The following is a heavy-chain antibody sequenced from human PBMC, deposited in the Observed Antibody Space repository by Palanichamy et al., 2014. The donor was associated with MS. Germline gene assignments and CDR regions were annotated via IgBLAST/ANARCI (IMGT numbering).Heavy chain of an antibody. CDR1: RGTFSSYA. CDR3: AREQGDYDGDSYYKY. Sequence: VQLVQSGAEVRKPGSSVRVSCKASRGTFSSYAINWVRQAPGQGLEWIGRNIPILGISKYSQKFQDRVTITADKPTNTAYMELSSLTTEDTAVYYCAREQGDYDGDSYYKYWGQGTLVTVSS. CDR2: NIPILGIS. J-gene: IGHJ4*02. D-gene: IGHD2-21*01. V-gene: IGHV1-69*04.